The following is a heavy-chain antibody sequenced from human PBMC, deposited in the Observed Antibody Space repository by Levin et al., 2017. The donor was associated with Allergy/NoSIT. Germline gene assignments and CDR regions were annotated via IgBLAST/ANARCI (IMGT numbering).Heavy chain of an antibody. Sequence: SETLSLTCAISGDSVSSNIAAWTWIRQSPSRGLEWLGRTYYRSKWYSDYAVSVKSRITVNPDTSKNQVSLQLKSVTPEDTAVYYCARDQGIAAAGATADAFDIWGQGTMVTISS. J-gene: IGHJ3*02. CDR3: ARDQGIAAAGATADAFDI. D-gene: IGHD6-13*01. CDR1: GDSVSSNIAA. CDR2: TYYRSKWYS. V-gene: IGHV6-1*01.